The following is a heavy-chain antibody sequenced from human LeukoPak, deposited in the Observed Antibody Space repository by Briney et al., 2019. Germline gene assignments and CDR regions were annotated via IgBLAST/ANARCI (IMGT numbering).Heavy chain of an antibody. D-gene: IGHD3-10*01. J-gene: IGHJ4*02. CDR2: IYYSGST. Sequence: PSETLSLTCTVPGGSISSYYWSWIRQPPGKGLEWIGYIYYSGSTNYNPSLKSRVTISVDTSKNQFSLKLSSVTAADTAVYYCARGELLAYFDYWGQGTLVTVSS. V-gene: IGHV4-59*01. CDR3: ARGELLAYFDY. CDR1: GGSISSYY.